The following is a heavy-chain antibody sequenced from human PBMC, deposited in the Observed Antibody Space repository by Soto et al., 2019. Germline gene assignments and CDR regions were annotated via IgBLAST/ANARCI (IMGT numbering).Heavy chain of an antibody. CDR2: IYYSGST. D-gene: IGHD3-3*01. CDR3: ASAPYDFWSGYFDY. J-gene: IGHJ4*02. CDR1: GGSISSYY. V-gene: IGHV4-59*01. Sequence: SSETLSLTCTVSGGSISSYYWSWIRQPPGKGLEWIGYIYYSGSTNYNPSLKSRVTISVDTSKNQFSLKLGSVTAADTAVYYCASAPYDFWSGYFDYWGQGTLVTVSS.